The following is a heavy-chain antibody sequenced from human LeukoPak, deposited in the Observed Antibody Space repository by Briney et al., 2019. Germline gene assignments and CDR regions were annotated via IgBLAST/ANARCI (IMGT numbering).Heavy chain of an antibody. CDR2: IWYDGSNK. V-gene: IGHV3-33*06. J-gene: IGHJ4*02. CDR3: AKEGDY. CDR1: GFTFSSYG. Sequence: GGSLRLSCAASGFTFSSYGMHWVRQAPGKGLEWVAVIWYDGSNKYYADSVKGRFTISRDDSKDTLYLQMNSLRAEDTAVYYCAKEGDYWGQGTLVTVSS.